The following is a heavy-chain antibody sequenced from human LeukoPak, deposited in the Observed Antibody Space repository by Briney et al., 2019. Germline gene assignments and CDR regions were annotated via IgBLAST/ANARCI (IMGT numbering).Heavy chain of an antibody. CDR1: GFTFSSYW. CDR3: AREGPSVVPSRDPLYYFDY. D-gene: IGHD2-15*01. V-gene: IGHV3-74*01. CDR2: INSDGSST. J-gene: IGHJ4*02. Sequence: PGGSLRLSCAASGFTFSSYWMHWVRQAPGKGLVWVSRINSDGSSTSYADSVKGRFTISRDNAKNTLYLQMNSLRAEDTAVYYCAREGPSVVPSRDPLYYFDYWGQGTLVTVSS.